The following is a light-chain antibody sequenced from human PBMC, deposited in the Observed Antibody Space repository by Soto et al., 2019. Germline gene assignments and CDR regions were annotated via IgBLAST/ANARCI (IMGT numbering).Light chain of an antibody. V-gene: IGLV1-40*01. Sequence: QSVLTQPPSVSGAPGQTVTISCTGSSSNIGAGYDVHWYQQLPAAAPKPLIFGNYNRPSGVPDRFSGSKSGTSASLAITGLQAEDEADYYCQSYDSSLSPQVVFGGGTKLTVL. CDR2: GNY. J-gene: IGLJ3*02. CDR3: QSYDSSLSPQVV. CDR1: SSNIGAGYD.